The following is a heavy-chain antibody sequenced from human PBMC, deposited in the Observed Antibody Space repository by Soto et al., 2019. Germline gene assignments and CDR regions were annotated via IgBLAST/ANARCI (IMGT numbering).Heavy chain of an antibody. Sequence: QVQLVQSGAEVKKPGSSVTVSCKASGGTFSSYAISWVRQAPGQGLEWMGGIIPIFGTPDYAQKFQGRVTITADESTSTAYMELSSLRSEDTAVYYCARQPTVTPYYYYGMDVWGQGTTVTVSS. CDR3: ARQPTVTPYYYYGMDV. CDR1: GGTFSSYA. CDR2: IIPIFGTP. J-gene: IGHJ6*02. D-gene: IGHD4-4*01. V-gene: IGHV1-69*12.